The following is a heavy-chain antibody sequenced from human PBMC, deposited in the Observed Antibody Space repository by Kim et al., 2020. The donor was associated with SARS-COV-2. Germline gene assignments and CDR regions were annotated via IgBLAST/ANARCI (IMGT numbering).Heavy chain of an antibody. CDR3: ATELMGYCSGGSCRLDYDH. Sequence: ASVKVSCKVSGYTLTELSMHWVRQAPGKGLEWMGGFDPEDGETIYAQKFQGRVTMTEDTSTDTAYMELSSLRSEDTAVYYCATELMGYCSGGSCRLDYDHWGQGTLVTVSS. V-gene: IGHV1-24*01. CDR1: GYTLTELS. D-gene: IGHD2-15*01. J-gene: IGHJ4*02. CDR2: FDPEDGET.